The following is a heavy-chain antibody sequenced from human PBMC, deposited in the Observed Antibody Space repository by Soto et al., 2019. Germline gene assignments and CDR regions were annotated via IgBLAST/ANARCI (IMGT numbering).Heavy chain of an antibody. D-gene: IGHD3-22*01. CDR3: ARSYFDSSAYYYFAY. J-gene: IGHJ4*02. V-gene: IGHV1-46*01. CDR1: GYTFTSYY. Sequence: QVQLVQSGAEVKKPGASVKVSCKASGYTFTSYYMHWVRQAPGQGLEWMGIINPSGGSTSYTQKFQGRVTMTRDTSTSTVYMELSSLRSEDTAVYYCARSYFDSSAYYYFAYWGQGTLVTVSS. CDR2: INPSGGST.